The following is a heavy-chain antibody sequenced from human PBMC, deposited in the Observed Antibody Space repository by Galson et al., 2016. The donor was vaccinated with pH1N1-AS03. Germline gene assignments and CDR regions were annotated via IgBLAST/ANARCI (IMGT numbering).Heavy chain of an antibody. CDR1: RGSFGGAY. CDR2: IIIGRGLPP. V-gene: IGHV4-34*12. Sequence: SETLSLTCTVPRGSFGGAYWTWIRQPPGKGLEWIGEIIIGRGLPPTYTPSLKRRVTISIDTSRGELSLKLRSVTAADTGVYYCARRPTGIDYWGQGVQVTVSS. D-gene: IGHD3-10*01. CDR3: ARRPTGIDY. J-gene: IGHJ4*02.